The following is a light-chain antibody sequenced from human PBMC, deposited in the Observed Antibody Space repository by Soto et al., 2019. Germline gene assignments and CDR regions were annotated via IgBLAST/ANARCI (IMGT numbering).Light chain of an antibody. J-gene: IGKJ1*01. CDR3: QHYNTYPWT. CDR2: KAS. CDR1: QSISSW. Sequence: DIQLTQSPSTLSASVGDRVTATCRASQSISSWLAWYQQKAGKAPKLLIYKASALESGVPSRFSGSGSGTEFTLTISSLEPEDFATYYCQHYNTYPWTFGQGTKVDIK. V-gene: IGKV1-5*03.